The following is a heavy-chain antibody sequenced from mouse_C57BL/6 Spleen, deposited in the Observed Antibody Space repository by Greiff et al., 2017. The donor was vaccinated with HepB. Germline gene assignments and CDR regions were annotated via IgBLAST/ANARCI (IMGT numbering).Heavy chain of an antibody. CDR1: GYTFTSYW. CDR3: ARGGITTVVANDY. Sequence: QVQLQQPGAELVKPGASVKMSCKASGYTFTSYWITWVKQRPGQGLEWIGDIYPGSGSTNYNEKFKSKATLTVDTSSSTAYMQLSSLTSEDSAVYYCARGGITTVVANDYWGQGTTLTVSS. CDR2: IYPGSGST. J-gene: IGHJ2*01. D-gene: IGHD1-1*01. V-gene: IGHV1-55*01.